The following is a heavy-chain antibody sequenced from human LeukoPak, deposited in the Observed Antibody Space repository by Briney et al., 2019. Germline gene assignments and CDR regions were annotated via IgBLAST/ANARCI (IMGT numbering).Heavy chain of an antibody. D-gene: IGHD1-20*01. CDR3: ARALRARITGTTASVYGMDV. V-gene: IGHV4-59*01. Sequence: SETLSLTCTVSGGSISSYYWSWIRQPPGKGLEWIGYIYYSGSTNYNPSLKSRVTISVDTSKNQSSLKLSSVTAADTAVYYCARALRARITGTTASVYGMDVWGQGTTVTVSS. CDR2: IYYSGST. J-gene: IGHJ6*02. CDR1: GGSISSYY.